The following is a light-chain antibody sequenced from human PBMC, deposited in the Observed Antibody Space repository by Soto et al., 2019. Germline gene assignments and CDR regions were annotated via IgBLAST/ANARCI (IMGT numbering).Light chain of an antibody. CDR1: QSVTSNY. J-gene: IGKJ1*01. V-gene: IGKV3-20*01. CDR3: QQYGSSMTWT. CDR2: AAS. Sequence: EVALTQSPGTVSLSPGERATLSCRASQSVTSNYLAWYQQKPGQAPRLLIYAASSRSTGIPDRFSGSGSGTDFTLSISILAPEDFAVYYCQQYGSSMTWTFGQGTKVEIK.